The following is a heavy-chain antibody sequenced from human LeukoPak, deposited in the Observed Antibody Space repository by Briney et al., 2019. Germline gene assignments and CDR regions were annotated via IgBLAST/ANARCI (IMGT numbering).Heavy chain of an antibody. CDR3: AKFRPSIVVVPAAYFDY. V-gene: IGHV3-48*01. CDR1: GFTFSSYS. CDR2: ISSSSSTI. Sequence: PGGSLRLSCAASGFTFSSYSMNWVRQAPGKGLEWVSYISSSSSTIYYADSVKGRFTISRDNSKNTLYLQMNSLRAEDTAVYYCAKFRPSIVVVPAAYFDYWGQGTLVTVSS. D-gene: IGHD2-2*01. J-gene: IGHJ4*02.